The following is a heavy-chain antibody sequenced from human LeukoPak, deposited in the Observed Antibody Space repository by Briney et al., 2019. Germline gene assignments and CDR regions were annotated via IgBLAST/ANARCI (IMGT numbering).Heavy chain of an antibody. CDR1: GLTFSTYA. V-gene: IGHV3-48*02. CDR3: ARGGSGYGDYYYFYGMDV. Sequence: SGGSLRLSCAASGLTFSTYAMNWVRQAPGKGLEWVSYISTNSSNIYYADSVKGRFTISRDNAKNSLYLQMNSLRDEDTAVYYCARGGSGYGDYYYFYGMDVWGRGTTVTVSS. J-gene: IGHJ6*02. D-gene: IGHD3-22*01. CDR2: ISTNSSNI.